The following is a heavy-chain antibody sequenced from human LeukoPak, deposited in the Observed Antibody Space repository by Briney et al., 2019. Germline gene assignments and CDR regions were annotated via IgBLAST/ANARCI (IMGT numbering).Heavy chain of an antibody. J-gene: IGHJ4*02. D-gene: IGHD2-2*01. CDR1: GGSISSSSYY. V-gene: IGHV4-39*01. Sequence: SETLSLTCTVSGGSISSSSYYWGWIRQPPGKGLEWIGSICYSGSTYYNPSLKSRVTISVDTSKNQFSLKLSSVTAADTAVYYCARQLGYCSSTSCYADKVDYWGQGTLVTVSS. CDR2: ICYSGST. CDR3: ARQLGYCSSTSCYADKVDY.